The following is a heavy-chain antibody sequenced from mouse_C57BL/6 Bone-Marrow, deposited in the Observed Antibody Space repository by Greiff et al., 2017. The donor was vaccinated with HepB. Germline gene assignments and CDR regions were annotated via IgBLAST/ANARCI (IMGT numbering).Heavy chain of an antibody. CDR3: ASDYYGSRGDWFAY. Sequence: VQLQESGAELARPGASVKLSCKASGYTFTSYGISWVKQRTGQGLEWIGEIYPRSGNTYYNEKFKGKATLTADKSSSTAYMELRSLTSEDSAVYFCASDYYGSRGDWFAYWGQGTLVTVSA. V-gene: IGHV1-81*01. D-gene: IGHD1-1*01. J-gene: IGHJ3*01. CDR2: IYPRSGNT. CDR1: GYTFTSYG.